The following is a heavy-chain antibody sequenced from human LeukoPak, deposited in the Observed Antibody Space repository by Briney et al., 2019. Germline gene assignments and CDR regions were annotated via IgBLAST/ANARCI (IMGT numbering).Heavy chain of an antibody. Sequence: GGSLRLSCAASGFSFSSYWMHWVRQAPGKGLVWVSRIDKDGSSIRYADSVKGRFTISRDSAKNTLYLQMNSLTAEDTAVYYCTGGADYWGQGTQVTVSS. CDR3: TGGADY. J-gene: IGHJ4*02. CDR1: GFSFSSYW. V-gene: IGHV3-74*01. CDR2: IDKDGSSI.